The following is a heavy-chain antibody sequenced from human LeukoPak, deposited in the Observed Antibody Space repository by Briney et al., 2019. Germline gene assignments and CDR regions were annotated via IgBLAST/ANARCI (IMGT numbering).Heavy chain of an antibody. J-gene: IGHJ4*02. CDR1: GGSFSGYY. V-gene: IGHV4-59*08. Sequence: SETLSLTCAVYGGSFSGYYWSWIRQPPGKGLEWIGYFYYSGTTDYNPSLKSRVTISVDTSKNQFSLNLSSVTAADTAVYYCARAYSSGMPEAYWGQGTLVTVAS. CDR3: ARAYSSGMPEAY. CDR2: FYYSGTT. D-gene: IGHD6-19*01.